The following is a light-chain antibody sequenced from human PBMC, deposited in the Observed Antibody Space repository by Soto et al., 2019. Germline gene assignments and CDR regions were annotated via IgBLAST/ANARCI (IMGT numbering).Light chain of an antibody. CDR1: QSVSSSY. Sequence: EIVMTQSPGTLSLSPGERATLSCRASQSVSSSYLAWYQQKPGQAPRLLIYDASSRATGIPDRFSGSGSRTDFTLTITRLEPEDFAVYYCQQYGRSPGTFGQGTKVDIK. J-gene: IGKJ1*01. V-gene: IGKV3-20*01. CDR3: QQYGRSPGT. CDR2: DAS.